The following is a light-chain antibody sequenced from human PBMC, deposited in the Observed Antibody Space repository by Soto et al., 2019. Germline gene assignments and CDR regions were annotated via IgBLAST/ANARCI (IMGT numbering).Light chain of an antibody. CDR2: GTS. J-gene: IGKJ1*01. Sequence: EIWLTQYPAIMYLSPGERATLSCGGGQTVGRSFLAWYQQKPCQAPRLLIFGTSIRATGIPDRFSGGGSGADFTLTISRLDPEDFAVYYCQQYDSLPPWTFGHGTKVDIK. V-gene: IGKV3-20*01. CDR1: QTVGRSF. CDR3: QQYDSLPPWT.